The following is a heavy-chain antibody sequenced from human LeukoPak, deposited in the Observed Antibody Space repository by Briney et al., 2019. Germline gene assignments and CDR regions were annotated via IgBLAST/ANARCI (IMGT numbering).Heavy chain of an antibody. Sequence: HPGGSLRLSCAASGFTFSSYWMSWVRQTPGKGLEWVSSITDFGGSTFYADSVRGRFTISRHNSNNTLSLQMNSLRAEDTALYYCAKGPSARFFDWLDSWGQGTLVTVSS. D-gene: IGHD3-3*01. CDR1: GFTFSSYW. CDR2: ITDFGGST. J-gene: IGHJ5*01. V-gene: IGHV3-23*01. CDR3: AKGPSARFFDWLDS.